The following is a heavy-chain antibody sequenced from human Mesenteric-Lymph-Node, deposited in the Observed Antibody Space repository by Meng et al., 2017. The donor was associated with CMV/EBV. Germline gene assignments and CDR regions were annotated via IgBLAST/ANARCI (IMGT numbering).Heavy chain of an antibody. CDR3: ARVGYCTNGVCYKTYDY. J-gene: IGHJ4*02. V-gene: IGHV1-2*02. CDR2: INPNSGGT. D-gene: IGHD2-8*01. Sequence: ASVKVSCKASGYTFTGYYMHWVRQAPGQGLEWMGWINPNSGGTNYAQKFQGRVTMTRDTSISTAYMELSRLRSDDTAVYYCARVGYCTNGVCYKTYDYWGQGTLVTVSS. CDR1: GYTFTGYY.